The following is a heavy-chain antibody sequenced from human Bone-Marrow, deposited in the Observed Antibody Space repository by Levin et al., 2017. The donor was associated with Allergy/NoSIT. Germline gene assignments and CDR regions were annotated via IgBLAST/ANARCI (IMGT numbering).Heavy chain of an antibody. V-gene: IGHV4-59*01. D-gene: IGHD5-12*01. CDR1: GGSISSYY. CDR2: IYYSETT. Sequence: SQTLSLTCTVSGGSISSYYWSWIRQPPGKGLEWIGHIYYSETTNFNPSLKSRVTISVDTSKNQFSLNLSSVTAADTAVYFCARPIYSSYDYHYWGQGTLVTVSA. J-gene: IGHJ4*02. CDR3: ARPIYSSYDYHY.